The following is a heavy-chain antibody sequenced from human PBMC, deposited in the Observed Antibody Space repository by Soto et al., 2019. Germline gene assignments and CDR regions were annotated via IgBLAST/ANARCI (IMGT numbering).Heavy chain of an antibody. CDR2: INPNSGGT. V-gene: IGHV1-2*04. Sequence: ASVKVSCKASGYTFTGYYMHWVRQAPGQGLEWMGWINPNSGGTNYAQKFQGWVTMTRDTSISTAYMELSRLRSDDTAVYYCARRDHSYYYYYYYMDVWGKGTTVTVSS. CDR1: GYTFTGYY. J-gene: IGHJ6*03. CDR3: ARRDHSYYYYYYYMDV.